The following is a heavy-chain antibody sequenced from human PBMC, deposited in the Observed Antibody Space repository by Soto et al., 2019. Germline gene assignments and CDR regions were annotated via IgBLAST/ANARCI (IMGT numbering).Heavy chain of an antibody. CDR3: AKDRLAGNFDY. CDR1: GFTFNNYA. V-gene: IGHV3-23*01. Sequence: PGGSLRLSCAASGFTFNNYAMNWVRQAPGKGLEWVATISATGGSTYYADSVKGRFTNSRDNSKNTLYLKMNGLRVEDTAVYYCAKDRLAGNFDYWGQGTQVTVSS. CDR2: ISATGGST. J-gene: IGHJ4*02.